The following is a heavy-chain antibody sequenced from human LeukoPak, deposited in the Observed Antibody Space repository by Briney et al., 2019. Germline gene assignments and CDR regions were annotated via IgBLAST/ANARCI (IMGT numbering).Heavy chain of an antibody. CDR3: ARELAGKSGTYYV. Sequence: ASVKVSCKASGFPLNSYKTNWVRQAPGQGLEWMGWVSDYNGRTNYAQKVQGRVTMKTDTSTTTAHMELRSLTTDDTAVYYCARELAGKSGTYYVWGQGTLVTVSS. CDR2: VSDYNGRT. D-gene: IGHD1-26*01. J-gene: IGHJ4*02. V-gene: IGHV1-18*01. CDR1: GFPLNSYK.